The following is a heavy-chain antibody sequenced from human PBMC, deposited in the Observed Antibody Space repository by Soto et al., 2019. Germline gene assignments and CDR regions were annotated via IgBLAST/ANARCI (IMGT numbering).Heavy chain of an antibody. J-gene: IGHJ3*02. V-gene: IGHV3-9*01. CDR1: GFSFDDYA. D-gene: IGHD3-9*01. CDR3: AKDLLVRYFDWAFDI. CDR2: ISWNSGNI. Sequence: EVQLVESGGGLVQPGRSLRLSCAASGFSFDDYAMHWVRQAPGKGLEWVAGISWNSGNIGYADSVKGRFTISRDNAKNSLYLQMNSLRAEDTALYYCAKDLLVRYFDWAFDIWGQGTMVTVSS.